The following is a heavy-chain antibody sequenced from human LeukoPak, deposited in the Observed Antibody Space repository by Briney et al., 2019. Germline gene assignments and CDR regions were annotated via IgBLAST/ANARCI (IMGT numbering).Heavy chain of an antibody. CDR3: ARGYRIAARPAFNI. J-gene: IGHJ3*02. CDR2: ISFDENNK. V-gene: IGHV3-30-3*01. CDR1: GFTFNNYA. D-gene: IGHD6-6*01. Sequence: PGRSLRLSCAASGFTFNNYALHWVRQAPGKGLEWVAVISFDENNKYYADSVKGRFTISRDSSKNTLFLQINNLRAEDTAVYYCARGYRIAARPAFNIWGQGTMVTVSS.